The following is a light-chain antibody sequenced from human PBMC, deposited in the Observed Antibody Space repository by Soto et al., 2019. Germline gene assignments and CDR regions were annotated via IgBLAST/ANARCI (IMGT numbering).Light chain of an antibody. CDR1: QNVGSRS. CDR2: GTS. J-gene: IGKJ1*01. CDR3: QQYGSPPQT. Sequence: EFALTQSPGTLSLSPGKRATLSCRASQNVGSRSLAWYQQKPGQAPRLLIYGTSNRATGLPEMFSSSGSGTYFSLTISSLEPGDLAVYYCQQYGSPPQTFGQGTKVEIK. V-gene: IGKV3-20*01.